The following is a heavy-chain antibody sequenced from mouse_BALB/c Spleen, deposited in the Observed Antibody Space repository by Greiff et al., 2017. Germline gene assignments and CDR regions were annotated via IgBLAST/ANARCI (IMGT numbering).Heavy chain of an antibody. CDR1: GYTFTSYW. D-gene: IGHD1-2*01. Sequence: QVQLQQSGAELVKPGASVKMSCKASGYTFTSYWMHWVKQRPGQGLEWIGYINPSTGYTEYNQKFKDKATLTADKSSSTAYMQLSSLTSEDSAVYYCARDYGYEKFAYWGQGTLVTVSA. J-gene: IGHJ3*01. V-gene: IGHV1S26*01. CDR3: ARDYGYEKFAY. CDR2: INPSTGYT.